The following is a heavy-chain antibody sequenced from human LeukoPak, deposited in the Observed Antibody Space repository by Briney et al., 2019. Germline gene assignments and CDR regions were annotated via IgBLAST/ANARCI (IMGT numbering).Heavy chain of an antibody. Sequence: SETLSLTCTVSGYSVSSGYFWGWIRQPPGKRLEWIGNMYHTGTTYYNPSLKSRVTISLDTSKNQFSLKLSSVTAADTAVYYCARGVVAAAGRTFDFWGQGTLVTVSS. CDR2: MYHTGTT. CDR1: GYSVSSGYF. J-gene: IGHJ4*02. D-gene: IGHD6-13*01. CDR3: ARGVVAAAGRTFDF. V-gene: IGHV4-38-2*02.